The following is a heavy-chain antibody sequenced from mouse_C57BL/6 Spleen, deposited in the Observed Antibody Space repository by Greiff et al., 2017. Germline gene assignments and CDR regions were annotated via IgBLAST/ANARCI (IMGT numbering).Heavy chain of an antibody. D-gene: IGHD4-1*01. CDR1: GYTFTSYW. CDR2: IYPSDSET. Sequence: VQLQQPGAELVRPGSSVQLSCKASGYTFTSYWMDWVKQRPGQGLEWIGNIYPSDSETHYNQKFKDKATLTVDKSSSTAYMQLSSLTSEDSAVYYCARSKLGPVYCDYWGQGTTLTVSS. J-gene: IGHJ2*01. V-gene: IGHV1-61*01. CDR3: ARSKLGPVYCDY.